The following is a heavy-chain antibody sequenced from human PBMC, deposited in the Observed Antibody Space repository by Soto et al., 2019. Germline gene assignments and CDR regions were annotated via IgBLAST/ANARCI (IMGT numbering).Heavy chain of an antibody. CDR1: GYTFTSYG. J-gene: IGHJ4*02. Sequence: QVQLVQSGAEVKKPGASVKVSCKASGYTFTSYGISWVRQAPGQGLEWMGWISAYNGNSNYAQKLQGRVTMTTDTSTSTAYMELRSLRSDDTAVYYCARDLLFGLKSGSCLLGYWGQGTLVTVSS. V-gene: IGHV1-18*01. D-gene: IGHD1-26*01. CDR2: ISAYNGNS. CDR3: ARDLLFGLKSGSCLLGY.